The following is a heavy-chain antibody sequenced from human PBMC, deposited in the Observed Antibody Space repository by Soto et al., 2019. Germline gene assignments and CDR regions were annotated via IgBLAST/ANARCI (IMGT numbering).Heavy chain of an antibody. Sequence: AGGSLRLSCAASGFTFSSYAMSWVRQAPGKGLEWVSAISGSGGSTHYADSVKGRFTISRDYSKSTLYLQMNSLRAEDTAVYYCAKGEAIVIVPAAHFDYWGQGTLVTVYS. CDR2: ISGSGGST. V-gene: IGHV3-23*01. D-gene: IGHD2-2*01. CDR1: GFTFSSYA. J-gene: IGHJ4*02. CDR3: AKGEAIVIVPAAHFDY.